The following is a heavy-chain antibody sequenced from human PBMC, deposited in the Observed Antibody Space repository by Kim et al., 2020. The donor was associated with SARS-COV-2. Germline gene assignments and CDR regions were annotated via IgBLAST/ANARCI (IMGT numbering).Heavy chain of an antibody. CDR1: GYTFTSYA. V-gene: IGHV1-3*01. CDR3: ARGYYGSGSYGYFDV. Sequence: SVKVSCKASGYTFTSYAMHWVRQAPGQRLERMGWINAGNGNTKYSQKFQGRVTITRDTSASTAYMELSSLRSEDTAVYYCARGYYGSGSYGYFDVWGRGTLVTVSS. D-gene: IGHD3-10*01. CDR2: INAGNGNT. J-gene: IGHJ2*01.